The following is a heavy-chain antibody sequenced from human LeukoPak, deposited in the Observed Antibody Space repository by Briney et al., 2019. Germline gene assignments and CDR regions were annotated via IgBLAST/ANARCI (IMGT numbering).Heavy chain of an antibody. CDR2: IYHSGST. CDR1: GGSISSGGYS. CDR3: ARSRGYSGYPGLFDY. D-gene: IGHD5-12*01. Sequence: SQTLSLTCAVSGGSISSGGYSWGWIRQPPGKGLEWIGYIYHSGSTYYNPSLKSRVTISVDRSKNQFSLKLSSVTAADTAVYYCARSRGYSGYPGLFDYWGQGTLVTVSS. J-gene: IGHJ4*02. V-gene: IGHV4-30-2*01.